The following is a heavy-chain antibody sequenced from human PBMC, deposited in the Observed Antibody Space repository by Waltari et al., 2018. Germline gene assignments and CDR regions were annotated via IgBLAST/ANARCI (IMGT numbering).Heavy chain of an antibody. V-gene: IGHV1-69*13. CDR1: GYTFNNYA. CDR2: IIPMFGKE. CDR3: ARGYAHCNDGGCFSNWLDP. Sequence: QVHLVQSGAEVKKPGSSVKVSCTASGYTFNNYAITWVRQAPGQGLEWMGGIIPMFGKEKYAQKFQGRLTIAADESTSTAYMELRSLTSEDTATYYCARGYAHCNDGGCFSNWLDPWGQGTLVTVSS. J-gene: IGHJ5*02. D-gene: IGHD2-15*01.